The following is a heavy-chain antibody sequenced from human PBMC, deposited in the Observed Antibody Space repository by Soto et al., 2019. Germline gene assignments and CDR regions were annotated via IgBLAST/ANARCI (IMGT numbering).Heavy chain of an antibody. CDR1: ECFTFYG. CDR3: ARYGEAGITVAGPIDY. V-gene: IGHV1-3*01. Sequence: QVQRVQSGAEAKKPGASVKISCKASECFTFYGMQWVRQAPGQRPEWMGWINGGNGDTKYSQKFQGRVTFTRDTSANTAYMDLSSLRSEDTAGYYCARYGEAGITVAGPIDYWGQGTLVTVSS. J-gene: IGHJ4*02. CDR2: INGGNGDT. D-gene: IGHD6-19*01.